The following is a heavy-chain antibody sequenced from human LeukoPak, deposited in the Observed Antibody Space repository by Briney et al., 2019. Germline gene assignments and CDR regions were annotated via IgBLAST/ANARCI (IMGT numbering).Heavy chain of an antibody. V-gene: IGHV1-2*02. J-gene: IGHJ3*02. D-gene: IGHD3-10*01. CDR3: ARDRLLWFGEGDAFDI. Sequence: ASVKVSCKASGYTFTGYYMHWVRQAPGQGLEWMGWINPNSGGTNYAQKFQGRVTMTRDTSISTAYMELSRLRSDDTAVYYRARDRLLWFGEGDAFDIWGQGTMVTVSS. CDR2: INPNSGGT. CDR1: GYTFTGYY.